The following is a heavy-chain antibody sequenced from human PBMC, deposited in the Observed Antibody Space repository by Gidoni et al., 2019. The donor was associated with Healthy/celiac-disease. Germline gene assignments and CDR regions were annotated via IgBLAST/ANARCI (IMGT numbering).Heavy chain of an antibody. V-gene: IGHV3-23*01. D-gene: IGHD6-19*01. CDR3: AKDFWQWLVIGAFDI. J-gene: IGHJ3*02. CDR1: GFTFGSYA. Sequence: EVQLLESGGGLVQPGGSLRLSGAASGFTFGSYAMSWVRQAPGKGLEWVSAISGSGGSTYYADSVKGRFTISRDNSKNTLYLQMNSLRAEDTAVYYCAKDFWQWLVIGAFDIWGQGTMVTVSS. CDR2: ISGSGGST.